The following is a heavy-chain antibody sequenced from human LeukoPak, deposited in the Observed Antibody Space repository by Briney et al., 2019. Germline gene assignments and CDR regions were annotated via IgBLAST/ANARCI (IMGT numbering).Heavy chain of an antibody. J-gene: IGHJ5*02. CDR3: ARAADFSSGRNWFDP. Sequence: GASVTVSCKASGYTFTSYGISWVRQAPGQGLEWMGWISAYNGNTNYAQKLQGRVTMTTDTSTSTAYMELRSLRSDDTAVYYCARAADFSSGRNWFDPWGQGTLVTVSS. CDR2: ISAYNGNT. CDR1: GYTFTSYG. V-gene: IGHV1-18*01. D-gene: IGHD6-19*01.